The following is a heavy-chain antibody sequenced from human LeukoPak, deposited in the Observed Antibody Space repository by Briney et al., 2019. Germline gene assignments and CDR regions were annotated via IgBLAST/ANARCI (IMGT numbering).Heavy chain of an antibody. CDR1: GFTVSSNY. J-gene: IGHJ6*03. Sequence: GGSLRLSCAASGFTVSSNYMSWVRQAPGKGLEWVSVIYSCGSTYYADSVKGRFTISRDNSKNTLYLQMNSLRAEDTAVYYCARAGYSSSWSTFYYYYMDVWGKGTTVTVSS. V-gene: IGHV3-66*03. D-gene: IGHD6-13*01. CDR3: ARAGYSSSWSTFYYYYMDV. CDR2: IYSCGST.